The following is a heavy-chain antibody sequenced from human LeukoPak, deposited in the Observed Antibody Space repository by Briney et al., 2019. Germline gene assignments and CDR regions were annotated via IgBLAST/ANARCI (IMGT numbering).Heavy chain of an antibody. CDR2: IIPIFGTA. CDR1: GGTFSSYA. Sequence: ASVKVSCKASGGTFSSYAISWVRQAPGQGLEWMGGIIPIFGTANYAQKFQGRVTITADESTSTAYMELSSLRSEDTAVYYCARDQTAYCSSTSCYGHFDYWGQGTLVTVSS. D-gene: IGHD2-2*01. J-gene: IGHJ4*02. V-gene: IGHV1-69*01. CDR3: ARDQTAYCSSTSCYGHFDY.